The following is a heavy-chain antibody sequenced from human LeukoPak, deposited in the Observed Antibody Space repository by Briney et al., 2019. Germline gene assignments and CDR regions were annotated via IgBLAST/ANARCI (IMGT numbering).Heavy chain of an antibody. Sequence: ASVKVSCKASGDSFQMYGIIWVRQAPGQGLEWVGWISTFKDHTVYAQNFQGRVTMTTDTSAWTAFMESRSLRADDTAVYYCARVYELLFLDGLPKGYYFDYWGQGTLVTVSS. CDR3: ARVYELLFLDGLPKGYYFDY. D-gene: IGHD3/OR15-3a*01. J-gene: IGHJ4*02. CDR2: ISTFKDHT. V-gene: IGHV1-18*01. CDR1: GDSFQMYG.